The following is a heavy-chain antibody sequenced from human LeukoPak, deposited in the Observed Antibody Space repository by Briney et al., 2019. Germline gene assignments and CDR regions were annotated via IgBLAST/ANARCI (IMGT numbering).Heavy chain of an antibody. CDR1: GGTFSGYY. CDR3: ARGTAVAAVFDY. V-gene: IGHV4-34*01. CDR2: SNDSGGT. D-gene: IGHD6-19*01. Sequence: PSETLSLTCAVYGGTFSGYYWSWIRQPPGKRLEWVGESNDSGGTNYNPSLKSRVTISADKSKNQVSLRLTSVTAADTAVYYCARGTAVAAVFDYWSQGTLVTVSS. J-gene: IGHJ4*02.